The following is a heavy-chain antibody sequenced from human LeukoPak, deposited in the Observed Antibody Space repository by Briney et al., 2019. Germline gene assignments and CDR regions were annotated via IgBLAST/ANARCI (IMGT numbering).Heavy chain of an antibody. CDR2: ISSGSSNI. CDR3: ARVHLWFGELLPSS. V-gene: IGHV3-48*02. Sequence: GGSLRLSCAASGFTFRSYGMNWVRQAPGKGLEWVSYISSGSSNINYAGSVKGRFTISRDNVKNSLYLQMNSLRDEDTAVYFCARVHLWFGELLPSSWGQGTLVTVSS. D-gene: IGHD3-10*01. J-gene: IGHJ5*02. CDR1: GFTFRSYG.